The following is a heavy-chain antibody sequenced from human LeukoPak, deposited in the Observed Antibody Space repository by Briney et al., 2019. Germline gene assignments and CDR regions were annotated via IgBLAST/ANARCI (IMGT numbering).Heavy chain of an antibody. J-gene: IGHJ6*03. CDR1: GFTFDDYA. CDR2: ISWNSGSI. V-gene: IGHV3-9*01. D-gene: IGHD3-3*01. Sequence: GGSLRLSCAASGFTFDDYAMHWVRHGPGKGLEWVSGISWNSGSIVYADSVKGRFTISRDNAKNTLYLQMNSLRAEDTAVYYCARAPYYDFWSGYYRYYYYYMDVWGKGTTVTVSS. CDR3: ARAPYYDFWSGYYRYYYYYMDV.